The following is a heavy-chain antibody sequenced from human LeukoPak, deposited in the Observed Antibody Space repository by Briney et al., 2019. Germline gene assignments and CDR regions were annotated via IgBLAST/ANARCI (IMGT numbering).Heavy chain of an antibody. CDR1: GFTVSSYY. Sequence: PGRSLILSCAASGFTVSSYYMTWVRQAPGKGLEWVSVMYSGGSTYYADSVKGRVAISRDNSQNTVFLQMNSVRVEDTAVYYCARSYSNHLFGMDVWGQGTAVTVSS. CDR3: ARSYSNHLFGMDV. D-gene: IGHD4-11*01. CDR2: MYSGGST. J-gene: IGHJ6*02. V-gene: IGHV3-66*01.